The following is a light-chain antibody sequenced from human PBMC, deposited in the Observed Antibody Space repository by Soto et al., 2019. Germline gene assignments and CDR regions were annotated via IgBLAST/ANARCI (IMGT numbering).Light chain of an antibody. Sequence: VLTQPASVSGCPGQSITISCTGTSSDVGGYNYVCWYEQHPGKAPKLMIYEVSKRPSGVPDRFSGSKSGNTASLTISGLQAEDEAEYSCCSYAGSYTRYVFGTGTKVTIL. CDR2: EVS. V-gene: IGLV2-11*01. CDR3: CSYAGSYTRYV. CDR1: SSDVGGYNY. J-gene: IGLJ1*01.